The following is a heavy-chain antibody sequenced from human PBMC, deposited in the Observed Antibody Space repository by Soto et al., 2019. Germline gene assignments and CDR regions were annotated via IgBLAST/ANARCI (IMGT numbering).Heavy chain of an antibody. CDR2: ISGPGSPT. J-gene: IGHJ4*02. CDR1: GFTFSSYA. CDR3: AKGSTIDC. V-gene: IGHV3-23*01. Sequence: EVQLLESGGGLVQPGGSLRLSCAASGFTFSSYAMIWVRQAPGKGLEWVSAISGPGSPTYYADSVKGRFTISRDNSKNTLYLQMNSLRVEDTAVYYCAKGSTIDCWGQGTLVTVSS. D-gene: IGHD1-26*01.